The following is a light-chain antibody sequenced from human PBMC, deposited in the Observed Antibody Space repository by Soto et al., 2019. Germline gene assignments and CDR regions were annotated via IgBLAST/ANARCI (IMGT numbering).Light chain of an antibody. CDR2: DAS. J-gene: IGKJ5*01. Sequence: DIQMTQSPSSLSASPGDRATLTCQASQNINTNLTWYQQKPGRAPKLLIYDASIMAAGVPSRFRGSGSGTDFTFTIGRLQPEDIATYYCQHYGYLPTFGQGTRLEIK. CDR1: QNINTN. CDR3: QHYGYLPT. V-gene: IGKV1-33*01.